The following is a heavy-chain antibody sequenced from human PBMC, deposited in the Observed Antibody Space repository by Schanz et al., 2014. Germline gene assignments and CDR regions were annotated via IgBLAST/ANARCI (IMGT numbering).Heavy chain of an antibody. CDR2: INTGGDST. D-gene: IGHD1-26*01. CDR1: GFTFSTYA. CDR3: ARNRGSGGQNWYFDL. J-gene: IGHJ2*01. V-gene: IGHV3-23*04. Sequence: EVQLAESGGGLVQPGGSLRLSCAASGFTFSTYAMAWVRQAPGKGLEWVSSINTGGDSTYYADSVKGRFTISRDNSRDTVYLQLNSLRADDTAVYYCARNRGSGGQNWYFDLWGRGTLXTVSS.